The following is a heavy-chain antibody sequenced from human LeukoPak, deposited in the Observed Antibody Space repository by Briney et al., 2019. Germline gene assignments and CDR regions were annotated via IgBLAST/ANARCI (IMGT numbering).Heavy chain of an antibody. J-gene: IGHJ6*02. Sequence: PGGSLRLSCAASGFTFDDYAMPWVRQAPGKGLEWVSGISWNSGSIGYADSVKVRFTISRDNAKNSLYLQMNSLRAEDTALYYCAKFSSAGPDPYYYYGMDVWGQGTTVTVSS. CDR3: AKFSSAGPDPYYYYGMDV. CDR2: ISWNSGSI. V-gene: IGHV3-9*01. CDR1: GFTFDDYA. D-gene: IGHD6-13*01.